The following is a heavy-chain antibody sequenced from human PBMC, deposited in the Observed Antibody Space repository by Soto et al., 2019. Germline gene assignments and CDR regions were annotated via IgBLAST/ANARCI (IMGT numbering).Heavy chain of an antibody. D-gene: IGHD6-13*01. CDR2: ISAYNGNT. Sequence: QVQLVQSGAEVKKPGASVKVSCKASGYTFTSYGISWVRQAPGQGLEWMGWISAYNGNTNYAQKLQGRVTMTTDTSTSTAYMELRSLRSDVMAVYYCARDRRREQQLDDLDYWGQGTLVTVSS. J-gene: IGHJ4*02. CDR3: ARDRRREQQLDDLDY. CDR1: GYTFTSYG. V-gene: IGHV1-18*03.